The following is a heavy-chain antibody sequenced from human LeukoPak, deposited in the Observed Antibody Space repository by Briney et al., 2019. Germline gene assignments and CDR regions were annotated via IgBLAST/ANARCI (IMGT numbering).Heavy chain of an antibody. Sequence: PGGSLRLSCAASGFTFSSYAMSWVRQAPGKGLECVSSISGRGDNTYYTDSVRGRFTISRDNSRNTLYLQMNSLRAEDTAVYYCAKCLLLRSDDYAPFDYWGQGILVTVSS. CDR1: GFTFSSYA. J-gene: IGHJ4*02. D-gene: IGHD4-17*01. CDR2: ISGRGDNT. V-gene: IGHV3-23*01. CDR3: AKCLLLRSDDYAPFDY.